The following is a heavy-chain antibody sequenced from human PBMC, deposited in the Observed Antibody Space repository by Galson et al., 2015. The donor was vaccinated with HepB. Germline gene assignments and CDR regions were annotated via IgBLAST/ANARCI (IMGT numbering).Heavy chain of an antibody. J-gene: IGHJ6*02. V-gene: IGHV3-21*01. CDR1: GFTFSAHG. D-gene: IGHD3-10*01. Sequence: SLRLSCAASGFTFSAHGMNWVRQAPGKGLEWVSSISSSGPYIYYADSVKGRFTISRDNAKNSLYLQMNSLRVEDTAVYYCARDREVRGIINYYYGMDVWGRGTTVTVSS. CDR3: ARDREVRGIINYYYGMDV. CDR2: ISSSGPYI.